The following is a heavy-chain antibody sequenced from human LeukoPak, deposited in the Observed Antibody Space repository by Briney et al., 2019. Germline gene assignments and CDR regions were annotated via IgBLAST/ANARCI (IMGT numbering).Heavy chain of an antibody. CDR3: ARSASHGDLGLDY. CDR2: INSDGSST. V-gene: IGHV3-74*01. J-gene: IGHJ4*02. D-gene: IGHD4-17*01. Sequence: GGSLRLSCAASGFTFSSYWMHWVRQAPGKGLVWVSRINSDGSSTSYADSVKGRFTISRDNAKNTLYLQMNSLRAEDTAVYYCARSASHGDLGLDYWGQGTLVTVSS. CDR1: GFTFSSYW.